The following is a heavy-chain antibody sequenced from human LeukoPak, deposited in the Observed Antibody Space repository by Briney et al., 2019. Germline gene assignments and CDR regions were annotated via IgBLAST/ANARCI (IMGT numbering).Heavy chain of an antibody. J-gene: IGHJ4*02. V-gene: IGHV4-34*01. CDR3: ARGREQSGLFRFVRQYYFDY. Sequence: PSETLSLTCAVYGGSFSGYYWSWIRQPPGKGLEWIGEINHSGSTNYNPSLKSRVTISVDTSKNQFSLKLSSVTAADTAVYYCARGREQSGLFRFVRQYYFDYWGQGTLVTVSS. CDR1: GGSFSGYY. CDR2: INHSGST. D-gene: IGHD1/OR15-1a*01.